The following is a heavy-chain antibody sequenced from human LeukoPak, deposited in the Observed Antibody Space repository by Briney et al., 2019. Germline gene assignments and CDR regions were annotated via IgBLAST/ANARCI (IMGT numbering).Heavy chain of an antibody. CDR2: MSPNSGNT. CDR3: ARNLYNTGDFES. J-gene: IGHJ4*02. CDR1: GYTFTNYD. Sequence: ASVKVSCKASGYTFTNYDINWVRQATGQGLEWMGWMSPNSGNTGYAQKFQGRITVTRDTSISTAYMELSSLRSEDTAVYYCARNLYNTGDFESWGQGTLVTVSS. D-gene: IGHD1-14*01. V-gene: IGHV1-8*01.